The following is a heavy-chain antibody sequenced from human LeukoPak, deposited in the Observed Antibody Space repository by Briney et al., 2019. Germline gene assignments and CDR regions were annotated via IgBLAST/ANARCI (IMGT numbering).Heavy chain of an antibody. J-gene: IGHJ4*02. V-gene: IGHV4-30-2*01. CDR3: XCXXEPFDY. Sequence: SETLSLTCTVSGGSISSGGYYWSWIRQPPGKGLEWIGYIYHSGSTYYNPSLKSRVTISVDRSKNQFSLKLSSVTAADTAVYYCXCXXEPFDYWGQGTLATVSS. CDR2: IYHSGST. CDR1: GGSISSGGYY.